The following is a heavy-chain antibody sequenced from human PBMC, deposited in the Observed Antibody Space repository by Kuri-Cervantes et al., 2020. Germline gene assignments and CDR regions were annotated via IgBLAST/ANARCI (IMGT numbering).Heavy chain of an antibody. Sequence: GESLKISCAASGFIFSSSEMNWVRQAPGKGLEWVSSISFSGASIYYADSVKGRFTISRDNAKNSLYLQMNSLKTEDTAVYYCARDVGKVAWDYWGQGTLVTVSS. CDR3: ARDVGKVAWDY. CDR1: GFIFSSSE. D-gene: IGHD1-26*01. V-gene: IGHV3-48*03. J-gene: IGHJ4*02. CDR2: ISFSGASI.